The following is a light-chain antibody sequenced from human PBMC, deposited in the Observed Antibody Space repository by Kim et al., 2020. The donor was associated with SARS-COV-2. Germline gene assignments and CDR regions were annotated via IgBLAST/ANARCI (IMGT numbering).Light chain of an antibody. J-gene: IGLJ2*01. CDR3: QVWDSSSDHHVV. Sequence: PGETARITCGGKNIGSKSVHWYQQKPGQAPVLVIYYDSDRPSGIPERFSGSNSGNTATLTISRVEAGDEADYYCQVWDSSSDHHVVFGGGTQLTVL. V-gene: IGLV3-21*04. CDR2: YDS. CDR1: NIGSKS.